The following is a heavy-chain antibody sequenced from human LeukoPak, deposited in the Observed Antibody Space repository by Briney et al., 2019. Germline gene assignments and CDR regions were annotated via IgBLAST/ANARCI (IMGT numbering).Heavy chain of an antibody. CDR2: INHSGST. CDR1: GGSFSGYY. D-gene: IGHD2-2*01. Sequence: PSETLSLTCAVYGGSFSGYYWSWIRQPPGKGLEWIGEINHSGSTNYNPSLKSRVTISVDTSKNQFSLKLSSVTAADTAVYYCLLGYSSTSCYGKDAFDIWGQGTMVTVSS. CDR3: LLGYSSTSCYGKDAFDI. V-gene: IGHV4-34*01. J-gene: IGHJ3*02.